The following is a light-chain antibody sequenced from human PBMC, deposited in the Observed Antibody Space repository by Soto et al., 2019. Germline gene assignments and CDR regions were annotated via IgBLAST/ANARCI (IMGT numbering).Light chain of an antibody. CDR1: SGDIGAYDY. CDR2: DVT. V-gene: IGLV2-14*01. Sequence: QSALTQPASVSGSPGQSITISCTGTSGDIGAYDYVSWYQQHPGKAPKVMIRDVTHRPSGVSNRFSGFKSGNTASLTISGLQAEDEADYYCSSYTTSSSVVFGGGTKLTVL. J-gene: IGLJ2*01. CDR3: SSYTTSSSVV.